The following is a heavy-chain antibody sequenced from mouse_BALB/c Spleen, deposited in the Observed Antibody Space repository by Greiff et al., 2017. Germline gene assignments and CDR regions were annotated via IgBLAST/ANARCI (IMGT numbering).Heavy chain of an antibody. CDR2: ISNGGGST. Sequence: EVQLVDSGGGLVQPGGSLKLSCAASGFTFSSYTMSWVRQTPEKRLEWVAYISNGGGSTYYPDTVKGRFTISRDNAKNTLYLQMSSLKSEDTAMYSCARQEYDGYNDYWGQGTTRTVSS. J-gene: IGHJ2*01. V-gene: IGHV5-12-2*01. CDR1: GFTFSSYT. D-gene: IGHD2-3*01. CDR3: ARQEYDGYNDY.